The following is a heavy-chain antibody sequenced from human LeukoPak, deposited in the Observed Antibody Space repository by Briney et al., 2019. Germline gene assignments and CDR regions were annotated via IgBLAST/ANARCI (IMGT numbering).Heavy chain of an antibody. V-gene: IGHV4-34*01. CDR3: ARDLSVGIYSGSYGISDY. CDR2: INNSGTT. J-gene: IGHJ4*02. CDR1: GGSFSGFY. D-gene: IGHD1-26*01. Sequence: PSETPSPTRAVYGGSFSGFYWSWIRHPPGKGLGWVWGINNSGTTNYNSSLKSRVTVSVDTSKNQFSLKLSSVTAADTAVYYCARDLSVGIYSGSYGISDYWGQGTLVTVSS.